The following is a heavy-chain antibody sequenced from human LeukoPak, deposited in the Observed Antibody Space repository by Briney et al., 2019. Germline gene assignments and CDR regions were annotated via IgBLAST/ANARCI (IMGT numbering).Heavy chain of an antibody. CDR2: ISRSGSSI. CDR1: GFTFSSYS. J-gene: IGHJ4*02. Sequence: PGGSLRLSCAASGFTFSSYSMNWVRQAPGKGLEWVSYISRSGSSIYYADSVKGRFTISRDTPKNLLYLQMNSLRAEDTAVYYCARVSIAATGAFDYWGQGTLVTVSS. D-gene: IGHD6-13*01. V-gene: IGHV3-48*04. CDR3: ARVSIAATGAFDY.